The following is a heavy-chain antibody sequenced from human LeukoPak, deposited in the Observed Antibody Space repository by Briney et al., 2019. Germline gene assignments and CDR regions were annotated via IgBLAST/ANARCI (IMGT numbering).Heavy chain of an antibody. D-gene: IGHD3-16*01. Sequence: VASVKVSCKASGYTFTSYAMNWVRQAPGQGLEWMGWINTNTGNPTYAQGFTGRFVFSLDTSVSTAYLQISSLKAEDTAVYYCARDLSPFGMKFRLTEWGQGTLVTVSS. CDR1: GYTFTSYA. V-gene: IGHV7-4-1*02. CDR3: ARDLSPFGMKFRLTE. CDR2: INTNTGNP. J-gene: IGHJ4*02.